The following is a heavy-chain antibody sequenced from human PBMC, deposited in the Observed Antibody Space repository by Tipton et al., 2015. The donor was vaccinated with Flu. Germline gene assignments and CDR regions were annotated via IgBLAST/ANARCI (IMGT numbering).Heavy chain of an antibody. CDR2: INEDGSTT. D-gene: IGHD3-9*01. V-gene: IGHV3-7*01. CDR1: GFIFSTYW. CDR3: ARVAILDY. J-gene: IGHJ4*02. Sequence: SGFIFSTYWILWVRQAPGKGLEWVANINEDGSTTYYLGSVKGRFTISRDNAKNSLFLQMNSLRAEDTAVYYCARVAILDYWGQGTLVTVSS.